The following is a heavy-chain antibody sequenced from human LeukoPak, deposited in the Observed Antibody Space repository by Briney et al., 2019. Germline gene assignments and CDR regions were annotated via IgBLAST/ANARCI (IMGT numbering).Heavy chain of an antibody. V-gene: IGHV3-7*01. J-gene: IGHJ4*02. Sequence: GGSLRLSCAASGFTFTDYWMSWVRQAPGKGLEWVANIKRDGSEKYYVDSVKGRFTISRDNAKNSLYLQMNSLRTDDTAVYYCARPPWGAAAGDDYWGQGTLVTVSS. CDR1: GFTFTDYW. D-gene: IGHD6-13*01. CDR2: IKRDGSEK. CDR3: ARPPWGAAAGDDY.